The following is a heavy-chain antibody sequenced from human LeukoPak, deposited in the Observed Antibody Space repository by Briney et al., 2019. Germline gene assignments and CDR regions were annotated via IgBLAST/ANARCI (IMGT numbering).Heavy chain of an antibody. V-gene: IGHV1-2*02. CDR2: INPNSGGT. CDR1: GYTFTGYY. J-gene: IGHJ5*02. Sequence: ASVKVSCKASGYTFTGYYTHWVRQAPGQGLEWMGWINPNSGGTNYAQKFQGRVTMTRDTSISTAYMELSRLRSDDTAVYYCARERRCTNGVCYSSWFDPWGQGTLVTVSS. D-gene: IGHD2-8*01. CDR3: ARERRCTNGVCYSSWFDP.